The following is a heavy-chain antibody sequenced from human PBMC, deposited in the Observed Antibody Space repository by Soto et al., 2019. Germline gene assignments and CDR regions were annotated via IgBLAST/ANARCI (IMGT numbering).Heavy chain of an antibody. D-gene: IGHD3-3*01. CDR2: INPSGGST. V-gene: IGHV1-46*01. J-gene: IGHJ4*02. CDR1: GYTFTSYY. CDR3: ARDDRLRFPIDY. Sequence: ASVKVSCKASGYTFTSYYMHWVRQAPGQGLEWMGIINPSGGSTSYAQKLQGRVTMTRDTSTSTVYMELSSLRPEDTAVYYCARDDRLRFPIDYWGQGTLVTVSS.